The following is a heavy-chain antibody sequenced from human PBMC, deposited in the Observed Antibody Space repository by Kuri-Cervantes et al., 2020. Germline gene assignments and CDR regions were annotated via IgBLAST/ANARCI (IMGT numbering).Heavy chain of an antibody. Sequence: ASVKVSCKASGFTLTAYYMYWVRQAPGQGLEWMGGIKPNSGGADYAQKFQGRVTVTRDTSINTAYMDLSGLRSDDTAVYYCTRDLTGNSADDWGQGTLVTVSS. CDR1: GFTLTAYY. J-gene: IGHJ4*02. D-gene: IGHD1-20*01. V-gene: IGHV1-2*02. CDR2: IKPNSGGA. CDR3: TRDLTGNSADD.